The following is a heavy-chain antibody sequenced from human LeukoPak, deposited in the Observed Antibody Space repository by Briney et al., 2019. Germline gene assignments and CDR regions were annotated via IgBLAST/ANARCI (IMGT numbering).Heavy chain of an antibody. CDR3: ARHPGSSADNYYFDY. J-gene: IGHJ4*02. CDR2: IYPGDSDT. CDR1: GYSFANHW. Sequence: GESLKISCKGSGYSFANHWIGWVRQMPGKGLEWMGIIYPGDSDTRYSPSFQGQVTISADKSISTAYLQWSSLKASDTAIYYCARHPGSSADNYYFDYWGQGTLVTVSS. V-gene: IGHV5-51*01. D-gene: IGHD6-6*01.